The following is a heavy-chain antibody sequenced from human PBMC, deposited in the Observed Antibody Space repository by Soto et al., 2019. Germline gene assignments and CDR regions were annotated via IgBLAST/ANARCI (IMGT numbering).Heavy chain of an antibody. Sequence: GGSLRLSCAASGFTFSDYDMDWVRQAPGKGLEWVGRTRNKANSYTTEYAASVKGRFTISRDDSKNSLYLQMNSLKTEDTAVYYCARGPRRRIQLWRLEEYYYGIDVWGRGTTVTVSS. CDR3: ARGPRRRIQLWRLEEYYYGIDV. V-gene: IGHV3-72*01. CDR1: GFTFSDYD. CDR2: TRNKANSYTT. J-gene: IGHJ6*02. D-gene: IGHD5-18*01.